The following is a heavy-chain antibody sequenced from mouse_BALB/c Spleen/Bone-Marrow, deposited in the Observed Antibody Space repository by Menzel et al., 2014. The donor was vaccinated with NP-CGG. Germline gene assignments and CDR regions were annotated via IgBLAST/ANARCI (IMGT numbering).Heavy chain of an antibody. Sequence: VQLVESGAELARPRASVKLSCKASGYTFTDYYINWVKQRTGQDLEWIGEIYPGSGNTYYNEKFKGKATLTADKSSSTAYMQLSSLTSEDSAVYFCARSRGYAWFAYWGQGTLVTVSA. V-gene: IGHV1-77*01. CDR3: ARSRGYAWFAY. J-gene: IGHJ3*01. CDR1: GYTFTDYY. D-gene: IGHD2-2*01. CDR2: IYPGSGNT.